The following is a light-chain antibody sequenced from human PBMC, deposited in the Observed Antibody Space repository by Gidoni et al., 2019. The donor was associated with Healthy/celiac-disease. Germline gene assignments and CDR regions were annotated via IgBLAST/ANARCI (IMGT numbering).Light chain of an antibody. V-gene: IGKV3-11*01. Sequence: IVLTSSPATLSLSPGERATLSCRASQSVSSYLAWYQQKPGQAPRLLIYDASNRDTGIPARFSGSGSGTDFTLNISSRETEDFAVYDSQQRRNRRTFGQGTKLEIK. CDR2: DAS. CDR3: QQRRNRRT. CDR1: QSVSSY. J-gene: IGKJ2*01.